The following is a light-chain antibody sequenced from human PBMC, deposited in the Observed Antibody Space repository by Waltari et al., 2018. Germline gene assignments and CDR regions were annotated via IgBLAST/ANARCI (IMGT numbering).Light chain of an antibody. Sequence: EIVLTQSPATLSLSPGERATPSCRASQSDRTYLAWYQQKPGQAPRLLIYDASTRATGIPARFSGSGSGTDFTLTISSLEPEDFAVYYCQQRSIWPPLTFGGGTKVEIK. V-gene: IGKV3-11*01. CDR1: QSDRTY. J-gene: IGKJ4*01. CDR2: DAS. CDR3: QQRSIWPPLT.